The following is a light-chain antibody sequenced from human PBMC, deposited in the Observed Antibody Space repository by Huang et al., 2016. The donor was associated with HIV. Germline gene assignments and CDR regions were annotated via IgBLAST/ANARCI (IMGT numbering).Light chain of an antibody. J-gene: IGKJ2*01. CDR1: QSVGNW. CDR3: QQYNRFYT. V-gene: IGKV1-5*03. Sequence: DIQMTQSPSTLSASVGDRVTITCRASQSVGNWLAWYQHKPGQAPKLLIYTASTLQDGVPSRFSGSGSETEFTLTINSLQPDDFATYYCQQYNRFYTFGQGTRLDIK. CDR2: TAS.